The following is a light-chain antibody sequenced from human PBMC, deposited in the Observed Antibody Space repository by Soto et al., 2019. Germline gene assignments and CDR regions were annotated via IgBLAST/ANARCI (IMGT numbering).Light chain of an antibody. V-gene: IGLV1-44*01. CDR2: NDN. CDR3: AAWDDSLNGRA. CDR1: SSNVGSNT. J-gene: IGLJ3*02. Sequence: QSVLTQPPSASGTPGQRVTISCSGSSSNVGSNTVNWYQQLPGTAPKLLLYNDNQRPSGVPDRFSGSRSGTSASLAINGLQSEDEADYYCAAWDDSLNGRAFGGGTKVTVL.